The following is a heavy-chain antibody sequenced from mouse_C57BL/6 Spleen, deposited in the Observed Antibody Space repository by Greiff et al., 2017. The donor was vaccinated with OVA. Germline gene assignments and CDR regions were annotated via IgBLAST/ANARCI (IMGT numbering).Heavy chain of an antibody. CDR1: GYAFSSYW. Sequence: QVQLQQSGAELVKPGASVKISCKASGYAFSSYWMNWVKQRPGKGLEWIGQIYPGDGDTNYNGKFKGKATLTADKSSSTAYMQLSSLTSEDSAVYFCARSGRSYWYFDVWGTGTTGNGSS. J-gene: IGHJ1*03. CDR3: ARSGRSYWYFDV. D-gene: IGHD1-1*01. CDR2: IYPGDGDT. V-gene: IGHV1-80*01.